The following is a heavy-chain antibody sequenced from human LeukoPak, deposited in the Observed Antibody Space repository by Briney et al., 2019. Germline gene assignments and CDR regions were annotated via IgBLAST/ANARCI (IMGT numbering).Heavy chain of an antibody. D-gene: IGHD1-26*01. CDR1: GFIFSSHA. CDR3: AKDRTLVGAPNGY. V-gene: IGHV3-23*01. CDR2: ISGSGGRT. Sequence: GGSLRLSCEASGFIFSSHAMTWVCQAPGKGLEWVSAISGSGGRTDYADSVKGRSTISRDNSKNTLYLQMNSLRAEDTAIYYCAKDRTLVGAPNGYWGQGTLVTVSS. J-gene: IGHJ4*02.